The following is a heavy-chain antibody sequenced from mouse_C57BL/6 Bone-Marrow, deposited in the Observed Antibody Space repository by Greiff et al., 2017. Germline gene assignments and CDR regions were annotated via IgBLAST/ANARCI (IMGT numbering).Heavy chain of an antibody. J-gene: IGHJ4*01. Sequence: EVQLQESGAELVRPGASVKLSCTASGFNIKDYYMHWVKQRPEQCLEWIGRIDPEDGDTEYAPKFQGKATMTADTSSNTAYLQLSSLTSEDTAVYYCTTSTGSYYAMDYWGQGTSVTVSS. CDR1: GFNIKDYY. V-gene: IGHV14-1*01. D-gene: IGHD1-1*01. CDR2: IDPEDGDT. CDR3: TTSTGSYYAMDY.